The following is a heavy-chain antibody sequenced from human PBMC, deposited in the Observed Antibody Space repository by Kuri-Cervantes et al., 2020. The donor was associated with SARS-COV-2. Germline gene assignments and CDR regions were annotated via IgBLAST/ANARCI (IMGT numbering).Heavy chain of an antibody. CDR3: ARLVFVDAFDI. CDR2: ISSDSSHT. J-gene: IGHJ3*02. Sequence: LTCAASGYTFIYSHMSWIRQAPGKGLEWVSYISSDSSHTNNAESVKGRFTISRDNAKNSLYLQMNSLRAEDTAVYYCARLVFVDAFDIWGQGTMVTVSS. V-gene: IGHV3-11*06. D-gene: IGHD2-2*01. CDR1: GYTFIYSH.